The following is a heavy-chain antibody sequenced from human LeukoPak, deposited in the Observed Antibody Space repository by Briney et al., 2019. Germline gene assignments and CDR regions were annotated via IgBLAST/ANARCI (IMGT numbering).Heavy chain of an antibody. D-gene: IGHD1-26*01. CDR3: AKDRRELPIHYFEY. Sequence: GGSLRLSCAASGFTFSNYAMSWVRQTPGKGLEWVSAIRAGGGSTYYADSVKGRFTISRDNSKNTLYLQMNSLRAEDTAVYYCAKDRRELPIHYFEYWGQGTLVTVSS. J-gene: IGHJ4*02. CDR1: GFTFSNYA. CDR2: IRAGGGST. V-gene: IGHV3-23*01.